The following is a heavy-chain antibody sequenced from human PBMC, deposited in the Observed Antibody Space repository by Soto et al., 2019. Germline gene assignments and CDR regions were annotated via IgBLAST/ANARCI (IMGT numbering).Heavy chain of an antibody. V-gene: IGHV5-51*01. CDR3: AIVYWYGGYYDVMYF. CDR1: GYSFTSYW. J-gene: IGHJ6*02. D-gene: IGHD2-8*02. CDR2: IYPGDSDT. Sequence: PGESLKISCKGSGYSFTSYWIGWVRPMPGKGLERMGIIYPGDSDTRYSPSFQGQVTISADKSTSTAVLQWSSLKASDTAMYYCAIVYWYGGYYDVMYFWGQGTSVIGS.